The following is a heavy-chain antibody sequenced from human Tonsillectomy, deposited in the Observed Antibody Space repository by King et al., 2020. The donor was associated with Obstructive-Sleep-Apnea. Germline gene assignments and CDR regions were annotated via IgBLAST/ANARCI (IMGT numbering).Heavy chain of an antibody. CDR2: IYHSGST. D-gene: IGHD6-19*01. Sequence: VQLQESGPGLVKPSETLSLICTVSGNSISSTYFCGWILQPPGKGLEWIVNIYHSGSTYYKPSLKRRVTISVDTSKDQFSLKVNSVTAADTAVYYCARGRSGWSEYFQHWGQGTLVTVSS. V-gene: IGHV4-38-2*02. CDR1: GNSISSTYF. J-gene: IGHJ1*01. CDR3: ARGRSGWSEYFQH.